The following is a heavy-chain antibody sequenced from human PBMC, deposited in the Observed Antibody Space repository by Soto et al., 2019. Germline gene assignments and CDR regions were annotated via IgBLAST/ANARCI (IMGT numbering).Heavy chain of an antibody. CDR3: ARETVDTAMAPGSADY. V-gene: IGHV3-21*01. D-gene: IGHD5-18*01. J-gene: IGHJ4*02. CDR1: GFTFSSYS. Sequence: GGSLILSCAASGFTFSSYSMNWVRQAPGKGLEWVSSISSSSSYIYYADSVKGRFTISRDNAKNSLYLQMNSLRAEDTAVYYCARETVDTAMAPGSADYWGQGTLVTVSS. CDR2: ISSSSSYI.